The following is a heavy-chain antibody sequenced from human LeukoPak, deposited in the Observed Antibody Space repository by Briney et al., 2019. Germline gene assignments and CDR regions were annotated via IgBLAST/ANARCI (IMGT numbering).Heavy chain of an antibody. J-gene: IGHJ4*02. Sequence: GGSLRLSCAVSGLTFSSYAMSWVRQAPGKGLEWVSTISGSGGFTYYADSVKGRFTISRDNSKNTLYLQMNSLRAEDTAAYFCARQKGSSSWYYFDYWGQGTLVTVSS. CDR2: ISGSGGFT. CDR1: GLTFSSYA. V-gene: IGHV3-23*01. CDR3: ARQKGSSSWYYFDY. D-gene: IGHD6-13*01.